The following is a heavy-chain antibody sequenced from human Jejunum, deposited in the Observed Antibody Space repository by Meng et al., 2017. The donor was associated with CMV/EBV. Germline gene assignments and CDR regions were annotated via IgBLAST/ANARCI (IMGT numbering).Heavy chain of an antibody. Sequence: FSFLGFAMPWVRQASGKGLEWVGRIRSKTNSYATAYAASVKGRFTISRDDSKNTAYLQMNSLKTEDTAVYYCTRREIAARPPFDYWGQGTLVTVSS. J-gene: IGHJ4*02. CDR2: IRSKTNSYAT. V-gene: IGHV3-73*01. D-gene: IGHD6-6*01. CDR3: TRREIAARPPFDY. CDR1: FSFLGFA.